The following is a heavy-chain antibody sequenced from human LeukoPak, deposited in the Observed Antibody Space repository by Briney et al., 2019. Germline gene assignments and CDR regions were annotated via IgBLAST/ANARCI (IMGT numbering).Heavy chain of an antibody. CDR2: INNHDGNT. J-gene: IGHJ4*02. Sequence: GGSLRLSCAASGFTFSDYYMSWIRQAPGKGLEWVSGINNHDGNTYNADSVKGRFIISRDDSKNTLYLQMNSLRAEDTAVYYCARRSGYNLAYFDYWGQGTLVTVSS. V-gene: IGHV3-11*04. CDR3: ARRSGYNLAYFDY. CDR1: GFTFSDYY. D-gene: IGHD5-24*01.